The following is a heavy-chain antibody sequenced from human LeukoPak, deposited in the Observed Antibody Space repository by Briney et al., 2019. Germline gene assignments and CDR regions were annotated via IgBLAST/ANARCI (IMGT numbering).Heavy chain of an antibody. CDR3: ARAGGYCTNGVCFDFDY. J-gene: IGHJ4*02. CDR2: IYSGGST. CDR1: GFTVSSNY. V-gene: IGHV3-66*02. D-gene: IGHD2-8*01. Sequence: GGSLRLSCAASGFTVSSNYMSWVRQAPGKGLEWVSVIYSGGSTYYADSVKGRFTISGDNSKNTLYLQMNSLRAEDTAVYYCARAGGYCTNGVCFDFDYWGQGTLVTVSS.